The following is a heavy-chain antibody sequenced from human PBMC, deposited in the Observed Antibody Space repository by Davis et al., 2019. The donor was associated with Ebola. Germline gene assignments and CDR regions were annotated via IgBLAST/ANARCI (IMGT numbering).Heavy chain of an antibody. CDR3: ARQVYAQFDY. CDR1: GYTFTGYY. CDR2: INPNSGGT. Sequence: ASVKVSCKASGYTFTGYYMHWVRQAPGQGLEWMGWINPNSGGTNYAQKFQGRVTITADKSTSTAYMELSSLRSEDTAVYYCARQVYAQFDYWGQGTLVTVSS. D-gene: IGHD2-8*01. J-gene: IGHJ4*02. V-gene: IGHV1-2*02.